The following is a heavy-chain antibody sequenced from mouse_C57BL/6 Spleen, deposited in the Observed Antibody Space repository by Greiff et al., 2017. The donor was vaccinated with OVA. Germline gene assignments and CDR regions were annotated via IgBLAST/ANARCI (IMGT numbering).Heavy chain of an antibody. CDR2: IWRDGST. CDR1: GFSLTSYG. Sequence: VQLVESGPGLVAPSQSLSITCTVSGFSLTSYGVHWVRQPPGQGLEWLVVIWRDGSTTYTYALKSRLSISKDNSKSQVFLKMNSLQTDDTAMYFCAFGSSPDWFAYWGQGTLVTVSA. D-gene: IGHD1-1*01. V-gene: IGHV2-6*03. J-gene: IGHJ3*01. CDR3: AFGSSPDWFAY.